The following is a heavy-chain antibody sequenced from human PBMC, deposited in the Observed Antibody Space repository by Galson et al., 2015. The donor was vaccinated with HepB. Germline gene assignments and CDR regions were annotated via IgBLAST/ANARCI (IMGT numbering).Heavy chain of an antibody. CDR1: GYTFTSYG. J-gene: IGHJ6*02. V-gene: IGHV1-18*04. D-gene: IGHD3-22*01. Sequence: SVKVSCKASGYTFTSYGISWVRQAPGQGLEWMGWISAYNGNTNYAQKLQGRVTMTTDTSTSTAYMELRSLRSDDTAVYYCARDLITMIVVVTDSTYYGMDVWGQGTTVTVSS. CDR2: ISAYNGNT. CDR3: ARDLITMIVVVTDSTYYGMDV.